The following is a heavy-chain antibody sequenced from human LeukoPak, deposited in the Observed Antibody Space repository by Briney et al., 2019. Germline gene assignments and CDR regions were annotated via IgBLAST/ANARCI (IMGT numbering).Heavy chain of an antibody. CDR1: GYTLTELS. V-gene: IGHV1-24*01. D-gene: IGHD5-24*01. J-gene: IGHJ4*02. Sequence: ASVTVSCKVSGYTLTELSMHWVRQAPGKGLEWMGGFDPEDGETIYAQRFQGRVTMTEDTSTDTAYMELSSLRSEDTAVYYCATPRDGYNQFDYWGQGTLVTVSS. CDR2: FDPEDGET. CDR3: ATPRDGYNQFDY.